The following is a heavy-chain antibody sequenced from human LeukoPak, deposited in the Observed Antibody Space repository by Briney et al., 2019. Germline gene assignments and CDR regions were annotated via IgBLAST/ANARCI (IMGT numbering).Heavy chain of an antibody. CDR3: ARVLFWSGYFLDY. Sequence: SETLSLTCTVSGGSISNDPYSWTWIRQYPGKGLEWIGYIYYSGSTYYNPSLKSRVTISVDTSKNQFSLKLSSVTAADTAVYYCARVLFWSGYFLDYWGQGTLVTVSS. D-gene: IGHD3-3*01. CDR2: IYYSGST. J-gene: IGHJ4*02. CDR1: GGSISNDPYS. V-gene: IGHV4-31*03.